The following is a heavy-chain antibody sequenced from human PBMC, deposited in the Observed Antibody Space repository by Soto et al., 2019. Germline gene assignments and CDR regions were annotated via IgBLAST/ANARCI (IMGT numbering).Heavy chain of an antibody. CDR1: GGSISSGGYY. CDR3: ARTLTPGFWFDP. V-gene: IGHV4-31*03. J-gene: IGHJ5*02. Sequence: SETLSLTCTVSGGSISSGGYYWSWIRQHPGKGLEWIGYIYYSGSTYYNPSLKSRVTISVDTSKNQFSLKLSSVTAADTAVYYCARTLTPGFWFDPWGQGTLVTVSS. D-gene: IGHD3-9*01. CDR2: IYYSGST.